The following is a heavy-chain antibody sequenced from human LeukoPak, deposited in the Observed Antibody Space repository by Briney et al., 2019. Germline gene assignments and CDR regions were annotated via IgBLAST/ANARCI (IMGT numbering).Heavy chain of an antibody. V-gene: IGHV4-61*02. CDR1: GGSISSGSYY. J-gene: IGHJ4*02. Sequence: PSQTLSLTCTVSGGSISSGSYYWSWIRQPAGKGLEWIGRIYTSGSTHYNPSLKSRVTISVDTSKNQFSLKLSSLTAADTPVYSCAREFGYAVTSLDYWGQGTLVTVSS. D-gene: IGHD4-17*01. CDR2: IYTSGST. CDR3: AREFGYAVTSLDY.